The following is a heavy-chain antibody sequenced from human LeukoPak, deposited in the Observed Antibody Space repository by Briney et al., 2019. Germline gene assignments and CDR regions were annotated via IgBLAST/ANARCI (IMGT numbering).Heavy chain of an antibody. CDR3: AKSGYSSSWSNAAVYNWFDP. CDR1: GFTFSSYG. CDR2: IRYDGSNK. D-gene: IGHD6-13*01. V-gene: IGHV3-30*02. J-gene: IGHJ5*02. Sequence: PGGSLRLSCAASGFTFSSYGMHWVRQAPGKGLEWVAFIRYDGSNKYYADSVKGRFTISRDNSKNTLYLRMNSLRAEDTAVYYCAKSGYSSSWSNAAVYNWFDPWGQGTLVTVSS.